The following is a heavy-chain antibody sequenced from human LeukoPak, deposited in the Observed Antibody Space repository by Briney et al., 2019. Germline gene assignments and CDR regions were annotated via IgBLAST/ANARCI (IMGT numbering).Heavy chain of an antibody. CDR3: ARDLAYSRLDY. V-gene: IGHV3-74*01. D-gene: IGHD5-18*01. CDR1: GFTFSSYW. J-gene: IGHJ4*02. Sequence: GGSLRLSCAASGFTFSSYWMHWVRQAPGKGLVWVSRINIDGSSTSYADSVKGRFTISRDNAENSLYLQMNSLRVEDTAFYYCARDLAYSRLDYWGQGMLVTVSS. CDR2: INIDGSST.